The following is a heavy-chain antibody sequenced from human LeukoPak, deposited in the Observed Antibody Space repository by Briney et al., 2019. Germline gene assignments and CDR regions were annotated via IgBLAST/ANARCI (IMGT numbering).Heavy chain of an antibody. Sequence: PGGSLRLSCAASGFTFSNYEMNCVRQAPGKGLEWVSYMSSSGRSIYYADSVKGRFTISRDKAQNSLYLQMNSLRAEDTAVYYGARSGTGVFDFWGQGTLVTVSS. CDR3: ARSGTGVFDF. D-gene: IGHD3-10*01. V-gene: IGHV3-48*03. J-gene: IGHJ4*02. CDR2: MSSSGRSI. CDR1: GFTFSNYE.